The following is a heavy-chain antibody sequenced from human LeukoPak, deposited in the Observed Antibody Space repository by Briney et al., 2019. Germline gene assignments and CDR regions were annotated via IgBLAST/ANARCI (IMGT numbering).Heavy chain of an antibody. J-gene: IGHJ2*01. CDR2: IYYSGST. D-gene: IGHD6-13*01. CDR1: GGSISSGGYY. V-gene: IGHV4-31*03. CDR3: AKTYSSSWHNWYFDL. Sequence: PSETLSLTCTVSGGSISSGGYYWSWIRQHPGKGLEWIGYIYYSGSTYYNPSLKSRVTISVDTSKNQFSLKLSSATAADTAVYYCAKTYSSSWHNWYFDLWGRGTLVTVSS.